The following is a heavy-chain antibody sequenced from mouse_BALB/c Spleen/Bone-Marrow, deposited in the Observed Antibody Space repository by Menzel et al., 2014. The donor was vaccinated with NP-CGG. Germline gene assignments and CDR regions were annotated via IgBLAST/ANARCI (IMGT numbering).Heavy chain of an antibody. CDR1: GYTFTSYT. D-gene: IGHD2-1*01. J-gene: IGHJ3*01. V-gene: IGHV1-4*01. CDR3: ARSDGNYVLAY. CDR2: INPSSGYT. Sequence: VQLQQSGAELARPGASVKLSCKASGYTFTSYTIHWVKQRPGQGLEWIGYINPSSGYTNYNQKSKDKATLTVDKSSSAAYMQMSSLTSEDSAVYYCARSDGNYVLAYWGQGTLVTVSA.